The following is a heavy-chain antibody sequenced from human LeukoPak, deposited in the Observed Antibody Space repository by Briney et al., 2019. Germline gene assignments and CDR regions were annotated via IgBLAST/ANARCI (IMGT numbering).Heavy chain of an antibody. CDR3: ARAPMSGYTYTMGS. Sequence: GGSLRLPCAASGFTFSAYYIHWVRQAPGKGLVWVSRVSSDGSSTNYADSVKGRFTISRDNAKNTLYLQMDSLRVEDTAVYYCARAPMSGYTYTMGSWGQGTLVTVSS. V-gene: IGHV3-74*01. J-gene: IGHJ5*02. D-gene: IGHD5-12*01. CDR1: GFTFSAYY. CDR2: VSSDGSST.